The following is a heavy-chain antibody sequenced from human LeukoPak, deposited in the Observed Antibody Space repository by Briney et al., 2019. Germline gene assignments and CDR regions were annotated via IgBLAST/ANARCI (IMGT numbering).Heavy chain of an antibody. J-gene: IGHJ4*02. CDR3: ARDHSNWNYAPDF. V-gene: IGHV1-18*01. CDR2: ISAYSGNT. Sequence: GASVKVSCKASGYSFSSYSISWVRQAPGQGLEWMGWISAYSGNTNYAHKLQGRVTMTTDTSTSTAYMELRSLTSDDTAVYYCARDHSNWNYAPDFWGQGTLVIVSS. D-gene: IGHD1-7*01. CDR1: GYSFSSYS.